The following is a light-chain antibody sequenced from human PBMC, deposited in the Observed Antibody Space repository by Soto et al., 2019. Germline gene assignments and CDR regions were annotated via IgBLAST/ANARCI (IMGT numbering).Light chain of an antibody. CDR3: SSYTSSSTLGV. J-gene: IGLJ1*01. CDR1: SSDVGGYNY. Sequence: QSALTQPASVYGSPGQSITISCTGTSSDVGGYNYVSWYQQHPGKAPKLMIYDVSNRPSGVSNRFSGSKSGNTASLTISGLQAEDEADYYCSSYTSSSTLGVFGTGTQLTVL. CDR2: DVS. V-gene: IGLV2-14*01.